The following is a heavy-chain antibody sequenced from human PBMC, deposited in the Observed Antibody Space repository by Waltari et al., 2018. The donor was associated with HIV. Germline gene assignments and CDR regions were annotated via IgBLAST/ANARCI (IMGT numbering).Heavy chain of an antibody. Sequence: QVQLVQSGAEVKKPGSSVKVSCKASGGTFSSYAISWVRKAPGQGLEWMGGIIPIFGTANYAQKFQGRVTITADESTSTAYMELSSLRSEDTAVYYCARGSDYSNYSYYYYGMDVWGQGTTVTVSS. J-gene: IGHJ6*02. D-gene: IGHD4-4*01. V-gene: IGHV1-69*01. CDR1: GGTFSSYA. CDR3: ARGSDYSNYSYYYYGMDV. CDR2: IIPIFGTA.